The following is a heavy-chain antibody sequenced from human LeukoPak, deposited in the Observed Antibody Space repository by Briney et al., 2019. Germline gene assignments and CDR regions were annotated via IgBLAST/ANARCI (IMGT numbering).Heavy chain of an antibody. CDR3: APYYSPVNFAY. CDR1: GGSVSSGTYY. CDR2: IYHSGDS. D-gene: IGHD3-10*01. V-gene: IGHV4-61*01. Sequence: SETLSLTCSVSGGSVSSGTYYWSWHRHPPGKGLEWIGYIYHSGDSYYNPSLKSRVSMSIDTSKNQFYLKLSSVTAADTAVYYCAPYYSPVNFAYWGQGTLVTVSS. J-gene: IGHJ4*02.